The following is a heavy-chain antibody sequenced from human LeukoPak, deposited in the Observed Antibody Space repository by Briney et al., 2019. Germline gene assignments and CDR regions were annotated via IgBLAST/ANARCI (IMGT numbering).Heavy chain of an antibody. Sequence: GGPLRLSCAASRFAFSGYAMSWVRQAPGKGLEWVSGITASGDSTYYGDSVKGRFTMSRDNSNNTVYLQMNSLRVDDTAVYFCARRDIVVVVSASDYWGQGTLVTVSS. CDR3: ARRDIVVVVSASDY. CDR1: RFAFSGYA. J-gene: IGHJ4*02. D-gene: IGHD2-15*01. CDR2: ITASGDST. V-gene: IGHV3-23*01.